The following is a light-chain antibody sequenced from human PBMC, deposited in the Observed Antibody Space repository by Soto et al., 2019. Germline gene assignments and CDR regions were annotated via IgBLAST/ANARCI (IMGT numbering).Light chain of an antibody. CDR2: DSS. V-gene: IGKV3-15*01. CDR3: QQYNNWPET. CDR1: QSVSSN. J-gene: IGKJ1*01. Sequence: EIVMTQSPATLSVSPGERATLSCRASQSVSSNLAWYQQKPVQAPRLLIYDSSTRATGIPDRFSGSGYGTEFTLTISSLQSEDFAIYYCQQYNNWPETFGQGPKVEIK.